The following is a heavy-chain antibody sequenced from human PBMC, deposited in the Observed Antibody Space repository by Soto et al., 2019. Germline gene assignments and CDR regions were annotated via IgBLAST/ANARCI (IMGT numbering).Heavy chain of an antibody. V-gene: IGHV4-59*08. CDR2: IYYSGST. CDR1: GGSISSYY. CDR3: ARQRGGYDFGLDY. J-gene: IGHJ4*02. D-gene: IGHD5-12*01. Sequence: SETLSLTCTVSGGSISSYYWSWIRQPPGKGLEWIGYIYYSGSTNYNPSLKSRVTISVDTSKNQFSLKLSSVTAADTAVYYCARQRGGYDFGLDYWGQGTLVTVSS.